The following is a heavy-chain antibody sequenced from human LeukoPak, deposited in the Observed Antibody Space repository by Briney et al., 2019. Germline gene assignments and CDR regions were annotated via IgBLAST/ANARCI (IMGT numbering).Heavy chain of an antibody. Sequence: ASVKVSCKASGYTFTSYYMHWVRQAPGQGLEWMGIINPSGGSTSYAQKFQGRVTMTRDTSTSTVYVELSSLRSEDTAVYYCARDILAPCSSTSCPGYYFDYWGQGTLVTVSS. J-gene: IGHJ4*02. CDR3: ARDILAPCSSTSCPGYYFDY. V-gene: IGHV1-46*01. D-gene: IGHD2-2*01. CDR2: INPSGGST. CDR1: GYTFTSYY.